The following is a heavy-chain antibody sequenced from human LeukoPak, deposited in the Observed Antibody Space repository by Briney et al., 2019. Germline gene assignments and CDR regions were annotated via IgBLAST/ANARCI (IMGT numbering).Heavy chain of an antibody. V-gene: IGHV3-23*01. D-gene: IGHD3-10*01. CDR2: ISGSGGST. Sequence: GGSLRLSCAASGFTFSSYVMNWVRQAPGKGLEWVSAISGSGGSTYYADSVKGRFTISRDNAKNSLYLQMNSLRAEDTAVYYCARPITMGSPVHFDYWGQGTLVTVSS. J-gene: IGHJ4*02. CDR3: ARPITMGSPVHFDY. CDR1: GFTFSSYV.